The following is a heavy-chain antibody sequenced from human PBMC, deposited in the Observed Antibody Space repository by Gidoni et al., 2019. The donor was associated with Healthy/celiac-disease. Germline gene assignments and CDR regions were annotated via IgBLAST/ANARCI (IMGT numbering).Heavy chain of an antibody. CDR3: ANYGSGSYYTGLIDY. CDR1: GFTFSSYA. J-gene: IGHJ4*02. D-gene: IGHD3-10*01. V-gene: IGHV3-23*01. CDR2: ISGSGGST. Sequence: EVQLLESGGGLVQPGGSLRLSCAASGFTFSSYAMSWVRQAPGKGLEWVSAISGSGGSTYYADSVKGRFTISRDNSKNTLYLQMNSLRAEDTAVYYCANYGSGSYYTGLIDYWGQGTLVTVSS.